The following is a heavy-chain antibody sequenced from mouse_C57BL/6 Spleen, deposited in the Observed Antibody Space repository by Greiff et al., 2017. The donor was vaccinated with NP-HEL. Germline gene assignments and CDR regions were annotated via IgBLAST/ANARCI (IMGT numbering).Heavy chain of an antibody. CDR3: ARRYGSSLYYFDY. CDR1: GYTFTDYY. CDR2: INPNNGGT. J-gene: IGHJ2*01. V-gene: IGHV1-26*01. Sequence: EVQLQQSGPELVKPGASVKISCKASGYTFTDYYMNWVKQSHGKSLEWIGDINPNNGGTSYNQKFKGKATLTVDKSSRTAYMELRSLTSEDSAVYYCARRYGSSLYYFDYWGQGTTLTVSS. D-gene: IGHD1-1*01.